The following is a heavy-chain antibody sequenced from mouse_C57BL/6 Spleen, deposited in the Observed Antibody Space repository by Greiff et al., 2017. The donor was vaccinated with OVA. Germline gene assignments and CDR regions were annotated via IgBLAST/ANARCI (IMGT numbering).Heavy chain of an antibody. CDR3: ARPAMVRNLFFDY. V-gene: IGHV5-17*01. Sequence: EVKVVESGGGLVKPGGSLKLSCAASGFTFSDYGMHWVRQAPEKGLEWVAYISSGSSTIYYADTVKGRFTISRDNAKNTLFLQMTRLRSEDTAMYYCARPAMVRNLFFDYWGQGTTLTVSS. J-gene: IGHJ2*01. CDR1: GFTFSDYG. CDR2: ISSGSSTI. D-gene: IGHD2-9*01.